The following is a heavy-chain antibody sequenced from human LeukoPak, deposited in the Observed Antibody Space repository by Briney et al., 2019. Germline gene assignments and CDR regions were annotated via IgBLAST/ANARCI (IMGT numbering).Heavy chain of an antibody. CDR2: VNTVSSYI. CDR1: GFTFSTSA. CDR3: ARLRRNSDRSDFFYYYDH. V-gene: IGHV3-21*01. J-gene: IGHJ4*02. D-gene: IGHD3-22*01. Sequence: GGSLRLSCEASGFTFSTSAMNWVRQAPGKGLEWVASVNTVSSYIYYADSMRGRFTISRDNAKNSLFLQMNSLRAEDTAVYYCARLRRNSDRSDFFYYYDHWGQGTLVTVSS.